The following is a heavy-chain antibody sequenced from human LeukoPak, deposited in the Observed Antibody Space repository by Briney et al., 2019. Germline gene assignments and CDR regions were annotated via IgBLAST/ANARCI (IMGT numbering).Heavy chain of an antibody. CDR3: ARDGTGVVVAATKDTLRADYYGMDV. V-gene: IGHV1-18*01. CDR2: ISAYNGNT. D-gene: IGHD2-15*01. J-gene: IGHJ6*02. Sequence: ASVKVSCKASGYTFTSYGISWVRQAPGQGLEWMGWISAYNGNTNYAQKLQGRVTMTTDTSTSTAYMELRSLRSDDTAVYYCARDGTGVVVAATKDTLRADYYGMDVWGQGTTVTVSS. CDR1: GYTFTSYG.